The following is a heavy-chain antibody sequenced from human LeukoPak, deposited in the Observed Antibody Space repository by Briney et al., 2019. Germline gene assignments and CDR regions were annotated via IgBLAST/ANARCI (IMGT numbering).Heavy chain of an antibody. CDR3: AREPYCSSTSCAGYFDY. D-gene: IGHD2-2*01. Sequence: PGGSLRLSCAASGFTVSSNYMSWVRQAPGKGLEWVSVIYSGGSTYYADSVKGRFTISRDNSKNTLYLQMNSLRAEDTAVYYCAREPYCSSTSCAGYFDYWGQGTLGTVSS. CDR2: IYSGGST. V-gene: IGHV3-53*01. J-gene: IGHJ4*02. CDR1: GFTVSSNY.